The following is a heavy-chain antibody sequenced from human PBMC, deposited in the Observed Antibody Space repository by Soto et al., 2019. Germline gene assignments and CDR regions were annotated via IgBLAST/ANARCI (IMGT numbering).Heavy chain of an antibody. J-gene: IGHJ3*01. CDR3: AHNIGGDYVYGFDF. D-gene: IGHD3-16*01. CDR2: VYGDGDK. Sequence: QIALKESGPTLVKPTQTLTLTCTFTGFALTTSGEGLGWVRQPTGKGLAWVALVYGDGDKRYLTSLNSRLTITKDTSKNQVVLPMPNMDPVDTGTYFSAHNIGGDYVYGFDFWGQGTKVTVSS. V-gene: IGHV2-5*02. CDR1: GFALTTSGEG.